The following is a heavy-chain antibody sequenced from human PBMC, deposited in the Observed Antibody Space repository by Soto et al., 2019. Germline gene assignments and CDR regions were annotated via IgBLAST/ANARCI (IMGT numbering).Heavy chain of an antibody. CDR3: TRGPPRVQWFDP. CDR1: GGAVSSGTYY. V-gene: IGHV4-61*01. CDR2: IYFTGST. J-gene: IGHJ5*02. Sequence: LSLTCTVSGGAVSSGTYYWSWIRQPPGKGLEWIGHIYFTGSTNYNPSLKSRVTMSLDTSRNQFSLKLSSVTAADTAVYYCTRGPPRVQWFDPWGLGTLVTVS.